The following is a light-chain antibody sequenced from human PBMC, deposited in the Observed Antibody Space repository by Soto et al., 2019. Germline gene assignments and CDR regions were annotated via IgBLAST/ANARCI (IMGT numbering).Light chain of an antibody. CDR2: NNY. CDR1: SSNIGRYA. J-gene: IGLJ2*01. V-gene: IGLV1-44*01. CDR3: SSYTTNITPVV. Sequence: QPVLTQPPSVSGTPGQRVTISCSGSSSNIGRYAVNWYQQLPGTAPKLLMYNNYQRPSGVPDRFSGSKSGTSASLAISGLQSEDEADYYCSSYTTNITPVVFGGGTKLTVL.